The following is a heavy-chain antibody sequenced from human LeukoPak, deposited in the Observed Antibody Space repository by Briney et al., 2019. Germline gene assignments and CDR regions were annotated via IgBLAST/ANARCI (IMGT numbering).Heavy chain of an antibody. CDR2: IHYSGGIT. CDR3: ARGLGDRDLSWFDP. J-gene: IGHJ5*02. CDR1: GGSISSSSYY. D-gene: IGHD4-17*01. V-gene: IGHV4-61*05. Sequence: SETLSLTCTVSGGSISSSSYYWGWIRQPPGKGLEWIGYIHYSGGITYYNPSLKSRVTISVDTSKNQFSLSLSSVTAADTAVYYCARGLGDRDLSWFDPWGQGTLVTVSS.